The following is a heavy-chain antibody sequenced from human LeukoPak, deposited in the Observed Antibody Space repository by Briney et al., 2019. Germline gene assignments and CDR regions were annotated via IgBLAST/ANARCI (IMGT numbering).Heavy chain of an antibody. V-gene: IGHV5-51*01. CDR2: IYPGHSYT. Sequence: GESLKISCCGSGYSFTSYWIAWVRQMPGKGLEWMGIIYPGHSYTTYSPSFQGQVTISAHKYISTACLQWRSLKATDTAMYYCARRSGSDALDSCGEGTILTVSS. CDR3: ARRSGSDALDS. CDR1: GYSFTSYW. D-gene: IGHD3-10*01. J-gene: IGHJ3*02.